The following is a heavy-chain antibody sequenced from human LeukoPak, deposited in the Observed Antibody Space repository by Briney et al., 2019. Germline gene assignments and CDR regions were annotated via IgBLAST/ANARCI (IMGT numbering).Heavy chain of an antibody. Sequence: SETLSLTCTVSSGSISSSSYYWSWIRQPPGKGLEWIGYIYYSGSTNYNPSLKSRVTISVDTSKNQFSLKLSSVTAADTAVYYCARADGYNYPFDYWGQGTLVTVSS. J-gene: IGHJ4*02. V-gene: IGHV4-61*01. CDR2: IYYSGST. CDR3: ARADGYNYPFDY. D-gene: IGHD5-24*01. CDR1: SGSISSSSYY.